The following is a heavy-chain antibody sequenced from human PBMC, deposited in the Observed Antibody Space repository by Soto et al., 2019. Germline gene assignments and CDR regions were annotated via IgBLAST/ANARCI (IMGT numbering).Heavy chain of an antibody. J-gene: IGHJ6*03. V-gene: IGHV3-72*01. CDR2: TRNKANSYTT. D-gene: IGHD2-2*03. CDR1: GFTFSDHY. Sequence: GGSLRLSCAASGFTFSDHYMDWVRQAPGKGLEWVGRTRNKANSYTTEYAASVKGRFTISRDDSKNSLYLQMNSLKTEDTAVYYCARVDRYYYYMDLWGKGTTVTVSS. CDR3: ARVDRYYYYMDL.